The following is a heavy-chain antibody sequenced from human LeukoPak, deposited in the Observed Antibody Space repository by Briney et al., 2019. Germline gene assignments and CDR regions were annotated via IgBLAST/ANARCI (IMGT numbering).Heavy chain of an antibody. CDR1: GFTFSTYW. CDR2: IKQDGSEK. Sequence: PGGSLRLSCAASGFTFSTYWMSWVRQAPGEGLEWVANIKQDGSEKYYVDSVKGRFTISRDNAKNSLYLQMNSLRAEDTAVYYCAGGRWELLGGNYWGQGTLVTVSS. J-gene: IGHJ4*02. CDR3: AGGRWELLGGNY. V-gene: IGHV3-7*01. D-gene: IGHD1-26*01.